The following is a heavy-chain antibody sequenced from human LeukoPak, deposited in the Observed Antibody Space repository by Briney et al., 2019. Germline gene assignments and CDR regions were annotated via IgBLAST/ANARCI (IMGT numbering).Heavy chain of an antibody. CDR1: GYTFTSYG. V-gene: IGHV1-18*01. D-gene: IGHD4-23*01. J-gene: IGHJ6*03. CDR3: ASALVRVYYYYYMDV. CDR2: ISAYNGNT. Sequence: RASVKVSCKASGYTFTSYGISWVRQAPGQGLEWMGWISAYNGNTNYAQKLQGRVTMTTDTSTSTAYMELRSLRSDDTAVYYCASALVRVYYYYYMDVWGKGTTVTVSS.